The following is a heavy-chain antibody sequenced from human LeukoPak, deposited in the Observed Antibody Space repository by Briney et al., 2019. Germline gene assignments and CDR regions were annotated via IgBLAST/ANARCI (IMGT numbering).Heavy chain of an antibody. CDR1: GFTFSSYW. CDR2: IKQDGSEK. D-gene: IGHD1-1*01. Sequence: GGSLRLSCAASGFTFSSYWMSWVRQAPGKGLEWVANIKQDGSEKYYVDSVKGRFTISRDNAKNSLYLQMNSLRAEDTAVYYCASATGTAKRYYYYYYMDVWGKGTTVTVSS. V-gene: IGHV3-7*01. CDR3: ASATGTAKRYYYYYYMDV. J-gene: IGHJ6*03.